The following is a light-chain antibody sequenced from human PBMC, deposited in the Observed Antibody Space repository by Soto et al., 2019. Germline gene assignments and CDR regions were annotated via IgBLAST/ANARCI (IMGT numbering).Light chain of an antibody. CDR3: CSYAGSYKGYV. CDR1: SSDVGGYNY. CDR2: DVS. J-gene: IGLJ1*01. Sequence: QSALTQPSSVAGSPGQSVTISCTGTSSDVGGYNYVSWYQQHPGKAPKFMIYDVSKRPSGVPDRFSGSKSGNTASLTISGLQAEDEADYYCCSYAGSYKGYVFGSGTKLTVL. V-gene: IGLV2-11*01.